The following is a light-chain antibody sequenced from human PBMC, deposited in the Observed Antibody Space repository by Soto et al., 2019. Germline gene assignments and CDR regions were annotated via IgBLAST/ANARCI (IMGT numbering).Light chain of an antibody. CDR2: LGS. J-gene: IGKJ1*01. Sequence: ILMRQSPISLLVTPGEPASISCRSSQSLLHSNGYNYLDWYLQKPGQSPQLLIYLGSNRASGVPDRFSGSGSGTDFTLKISRVEAEDVGVYYCMQPLQSWTFGQGTKVDIK. CDR1: QSLLHSNGYNY. CDR3: MQPLQSWT. V-gene: IGKV2-28*01.